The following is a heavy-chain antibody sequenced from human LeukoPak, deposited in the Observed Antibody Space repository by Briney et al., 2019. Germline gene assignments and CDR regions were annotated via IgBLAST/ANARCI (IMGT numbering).Heavy chain of an antibody. CDR2: ISHSGST. D-gene: IGHD4-17*01. CDR3: ARAKDNGRLPWGFAP. CDR1: GGSVSSGGYS. J-gene: IGHJ5*02. V-gene: IGHV4-30-2*01. Sequence: SQTLSLTCAVTGGSVSSGGYSWTWIRQPPGKGLEWIGYISHSGSTYYNPSLKSRGTISVDRSKDQFSLKLSSVTAADTAVYYCARAKDNGRLPWGFAPWGQGTLVNVSS.